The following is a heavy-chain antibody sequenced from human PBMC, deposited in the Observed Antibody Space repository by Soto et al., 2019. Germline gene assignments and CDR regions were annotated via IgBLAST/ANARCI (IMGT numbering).Heavy chain of an antibody. CDR2: IYYSGST. J-gene: IGHJ6*03. CDR1: GGSISSYY. V-gene: IGHV4-59*08. CDR3: ARHGSLVVPLYYYYYYMDV. D-gene: IGHD2-2*01. Sequence: SETLSLTCTVSGGSISSYYWSWIRQPPGKGLEWIGYIYYSGSTNYNPSLKSRVTISVDTSKNQFSLKLSSVTAADTAVYYCARHGSLVVPLYYYYYYMDVWGKGTTVTVSS.